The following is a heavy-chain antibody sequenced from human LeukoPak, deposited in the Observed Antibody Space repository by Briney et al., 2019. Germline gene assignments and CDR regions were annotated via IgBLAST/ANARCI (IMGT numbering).Heavy chain of an antibody. J-gene: IGHJ4*02. D-gene: IGHD7-27*01. CDR3: ASRKLGNDY. CDR2: IYYTGST. CDR1: GGAFSGYY. Sequence: SETLSLTCVVYGGAFSGYYWSWIRQSPGKGLEWIGYIYYTGSTTYNPSLKSRVTISADTSKNQFSLKLSSVTAADTAVYYCASRKLGNDYWGQGTLVTVSS. V-gene: IGHV4-59*01.